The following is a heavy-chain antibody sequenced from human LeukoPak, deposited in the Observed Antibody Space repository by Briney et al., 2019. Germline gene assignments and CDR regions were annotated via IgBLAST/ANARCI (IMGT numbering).Heavy chain of an antibody. Sequence: GGSLRLSCAASGFTFTNYAIHWVRQAPVKGLEWVAVISYVGLNKYYADSVKGRFTVSRDNSKHTVYLQMNSLAAEDTALYYCAREISTTAHFDYWGQGALVIVSS. CDR1: GFTFTNYA. J-gene: IGHJ4*02. CDR3: AREISTTAHFDY. D-gene: IGHD1-14*01. CDR2: ISYVGLNK. V-gene: IGHV3-30-3*01.